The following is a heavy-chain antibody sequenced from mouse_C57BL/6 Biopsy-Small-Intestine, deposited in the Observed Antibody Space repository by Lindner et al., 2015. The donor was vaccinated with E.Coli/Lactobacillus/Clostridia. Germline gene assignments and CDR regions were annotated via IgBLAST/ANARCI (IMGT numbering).Heavy chain of an antibody. Sequence: EVQLQESGAELVRPGASVKLSCTASGFNIKDDYMHWVKQRPEQGLEWIGWIDPENGDTEYASKFQGKATITADTSSNTAYLQLSSLTSEDTAVYYCTVYYCNYGSHWYFDVWGTGTTVTVSS. CDR1: GFNIKDDY. CDR2: IDPENGDT. V-gene: IGHV14-4*01. J-gene: IGHJ1*03. D-gene: IGHD2-1*01. CDR3: TVYYCNYGSHWYFDV.